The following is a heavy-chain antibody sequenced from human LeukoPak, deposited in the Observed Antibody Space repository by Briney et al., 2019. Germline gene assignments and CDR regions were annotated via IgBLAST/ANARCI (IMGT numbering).Heavy chain of an antibody. CDR2: IYYSGST. V-gene: IGHV4-39*01. Sequence: SETLSLICTVSGGSVSSSSYYWGWIRQPPGKGLEWIGSIYYSGSTYYNPSLKSRVTISVDTPKNQVSLKLSSVTAADTAVYYCARAFRGRGSYDWFDPWGQGTLVTVSS. D-gene: IGHD1-26*01. CDR3: ARAFRGRGSYDWFDP. J-gene: IGHJ5*02. CDR1: GGSVSSSSYY.